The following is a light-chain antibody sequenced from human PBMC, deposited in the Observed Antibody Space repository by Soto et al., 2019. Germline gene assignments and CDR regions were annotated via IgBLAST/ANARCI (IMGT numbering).Light chain of an antibody. CDR1: SSNIGSNT. J-gene: IGLJ3*02. Sequence: QSVLTQPPSASGTPGQRVTISCSGSSSNIGSNTVNWYQQLPVTAPKLLIYSNNQRPSGVPDRFSGSKSGTSASLAISGLQYEDEADYYCAAWDDSLNSWVFGGGTKLTVL. CDR3: AAWDDSLNSWV. V-gene: IGLV1-44*01. CDR2: SNN.